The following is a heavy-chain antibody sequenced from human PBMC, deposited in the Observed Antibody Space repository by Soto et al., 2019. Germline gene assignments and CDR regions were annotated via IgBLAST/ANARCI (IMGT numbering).Heavy chain of an antibody. D-gene: IGHD4-17*01. J-gene: IGHJ5*02. Sequence: SETLSLTCAVYGGSFSGYYWSWIRQPPGKGLEWIGEINHSGSTNYNPSLKSRVTISVDTSKNQFSLKLSSVTAADTAVYYCARSSFVTRGWFDPWGQGTLVTVSS. CDR2: INHSGST. CDR1: GGSFSGYY. CDR3: ARSSFVTRGWFDP. V-gene: IGHV4-34*01.